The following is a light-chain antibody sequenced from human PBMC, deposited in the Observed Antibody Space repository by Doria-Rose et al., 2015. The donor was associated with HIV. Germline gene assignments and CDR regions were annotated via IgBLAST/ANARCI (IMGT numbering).Light chain of an antibody. CDR2: CAS. Sequence: DIQMTQSPESLGMSLGERATLNCKSNQSLLYTSKNYLAWYQQKPGQPPKLLIYCASTRQSGVPARFSGSVSGTDFTLTISSLEAEDVAVYYCQQYYDTPSFGPGTTVDIK. CDR3: QQYYDTPS. V-gene: IGKV4-1*01. CDR1: QSLLYTSKNY. J-gene: IGKJ3*01.